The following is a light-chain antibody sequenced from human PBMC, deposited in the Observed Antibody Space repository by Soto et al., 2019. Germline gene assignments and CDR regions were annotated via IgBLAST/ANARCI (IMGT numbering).Light chain of an antibody. CDR3: QQYNNRPPWT. Sequence: EIVMTQSPATLSVSPGERATLSCRASQSVSSDLAWYQQKPGQAPRLLIFRASTRATGIPARFSGSGSGTEFTLTISSLQSEDFAVYYCQQYNNRPPWTFGQGTNVEIK. CDR1: QSVSSD. J-gene: IGKJ1*01. CDR2: RAS. V-gene: IGKV3-15*01.